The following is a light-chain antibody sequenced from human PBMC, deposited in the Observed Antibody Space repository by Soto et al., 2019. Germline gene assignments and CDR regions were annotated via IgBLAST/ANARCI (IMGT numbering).Light chain of an antibody. CDR2: GAS. Sequence: ERIMTQSPATLSVSPGESATLSCRASQSVSSNLAWYQQKPGQAPRLLIYGASTRATGIPARFSGSGSGTEFTLTISSLQSEDFAVYYCQHYNNWPTFGQGTRLEI. V-gene: IGKV3-15*01. CDR1: QSVSSN. CDR3: QHYNNWPT. J-gene: IGKJ5*01.